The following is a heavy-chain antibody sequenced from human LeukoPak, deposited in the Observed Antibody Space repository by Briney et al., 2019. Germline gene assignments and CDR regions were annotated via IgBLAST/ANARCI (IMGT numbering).Heavy chain of an antibody. CDR2: ISAYNGNT. Sequence: GASVKVSCKASGYTFTSYGISWVRQAPGQGLEWMGWISAYNGNTNYAQKLQGRVTMTTHTSTSTAYMELRRLRSDDTAVCYCARDRSKTVTTGFDPWGQGTLVTVSS. J-gene: IGHJ5*02. D-gene: IGHD4-17*01. CDR3: ARDRSKTVTTGFDP. CDR1: GYTFTSYG. V-gene: IGHV1-18*01.